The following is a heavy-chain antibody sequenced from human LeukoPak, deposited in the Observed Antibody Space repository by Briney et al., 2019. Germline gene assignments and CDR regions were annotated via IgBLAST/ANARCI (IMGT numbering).Heavy chain of an antibody. J-gene: IGHJ5*02. Sequence: GASVKVSCKASGYTFTSYGISWVRQAPGQGLEWMGGIIPIFGTANYAQKFQGRVTITADESTSTAYMELSSLRSEDTAVYYCARDLVSYGSGSYIWFDPWGQGTLVTVSS. V-gene: IGHV1-69*13. CDR1: GYTFTSYG. CDR3: ARDLVSYGSGSYIWFDP. D-gene: IGHD3-10*01. CDR2: IIPIFGTA.